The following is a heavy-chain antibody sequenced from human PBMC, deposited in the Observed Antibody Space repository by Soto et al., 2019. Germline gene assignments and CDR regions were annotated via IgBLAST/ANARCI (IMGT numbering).Heavy chain of an antibody. V-gene: IGHV3-74*01. CDR1: EFTFSNYW. CDR2: IDGDGRTT. CDR3: AREGTSFDFWSGLLYYYNMDV. D-gene: IGHD3-3*01. Sequence: EVQLVESGGGLVQPGGSLRLSCAASEFTFSNYWMHWVRQAPGKGLVSVSRIDGDGRTTIYADSVKGRFTISRDNAKNTVYLQMNSLRAEDTAVYYCAREGTSFDFWSGLLYYYNMDVWGQGTTVTVSS. J-gene: IGHJ6*02.